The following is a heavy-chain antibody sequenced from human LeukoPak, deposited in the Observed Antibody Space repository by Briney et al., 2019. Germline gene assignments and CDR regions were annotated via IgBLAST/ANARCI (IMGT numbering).Heavy chain of an antibody. D-gene: IGHD6-13*01. J-gene: IGHJ4*02. CDR1: GYTFTSYD. Sequence: ASVKVSCKASGYTFTSYDINWVRQATGQGLEWMGWMNPNSGNTGYAQKFQGRVTMTRDMSTSTVYMELSSLRSEDTAVYYCARALQQLVPYFDYWGQGTLVTVSS. CDR2: MNPNSGNT. V-gene: IGHV1-8*01. CDR3: ARALQQLVPYFDY.